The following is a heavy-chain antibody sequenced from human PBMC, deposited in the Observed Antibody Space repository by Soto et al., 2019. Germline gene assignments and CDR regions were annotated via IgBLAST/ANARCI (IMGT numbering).Heavy chain of an antibody. D-gene: IGHD2-8*02. J-gene: IGHJ6*02. V-gene: IGHV1-58*02. CDR2: IVVGSGNT. CDR3: AGTESYYYYYYGMDV. Sequence: ASVKVSCKASGFTFTSSAMQWVRQARGQRLEWIGWIVVGSGNTNYAQKFQERVTITRDMSTSTAYMELSSLRSEDTAVYYCAGTESYYYYYYGMDVWGQGTTVTVSS. CDR1: GFTFTSSA.